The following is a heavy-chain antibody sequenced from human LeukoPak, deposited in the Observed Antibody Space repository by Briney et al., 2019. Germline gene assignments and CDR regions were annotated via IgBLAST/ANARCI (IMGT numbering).Heavy chain of an antibody. CDR2: IYWDDDK. Sequence: SGPTLVKPTQTLTLTCTFSGFSLSTSGVGVGWIRQPPGKALEWLTLIYWDDDKRYSPSLKSRFTITKDTSKNQVVLRMTNMDPVDTATYYCVRLGSESYYGGSLYFDSWDQGTLVTVSS. V-gene: IGHV2-5*02. J-gene: IGHJ4*02. CDR3: VRLGSESYYGGSLYFDS. CDR1: GFSLSTSGVG. D-gene: IGHD3-10*01.